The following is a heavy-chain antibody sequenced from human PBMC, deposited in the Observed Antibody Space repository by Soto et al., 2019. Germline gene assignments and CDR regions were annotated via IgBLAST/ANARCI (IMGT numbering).Heavy chain of an antibody. CDR1: GYTFTSYG. D-gene: IGHD2-2*01. J-gene: IGHJ5*02. CDR2: ISAYNGNT. Sequence: ASVKVSCKASGYTFTSYGISWVRQAPGQGLEWMGWISAYNGNTNYAQKLQGRVTMTTDTSTSTAYMELRSLRSDDTAVYYCASFTTSAAWFRFDPWGQGTLVTVSS. V-gene: IGHV1-18*01. CDR3: ASFTTSAAWFRFDP.